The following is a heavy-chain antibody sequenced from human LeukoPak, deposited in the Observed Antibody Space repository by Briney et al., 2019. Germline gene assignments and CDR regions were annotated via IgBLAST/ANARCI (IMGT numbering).Heavy chain of an antibody. CDR3: AREALDSSDVCYYYYLDV. CDR2: IYYSGSN. Sequence: SETLSLTCTVSGGSISSYYWSWIRQPPGKGLEWIGYIYYSGSNNYNPSLKSRVTISLDTSKKQFSMKLCSVTAADTAVYYGAREALDSSDVCYYYYLDVWGKGTTVTVSS. V-gene: IGHV4-59*01. D-gene: IGHD6-13*01. CDR1: GGSISSYY. J-gene: IGHJ6*03.